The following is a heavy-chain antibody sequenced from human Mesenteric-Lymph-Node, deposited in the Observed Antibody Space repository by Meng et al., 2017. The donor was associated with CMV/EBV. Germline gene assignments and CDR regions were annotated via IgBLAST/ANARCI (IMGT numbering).Heavy chain of an antibody. D-gene: IGHD2-2*02. Sequence: ASVKVSCKASGYTFTTYSISWVRQAPGQGLEWMGWIRGDNDNTNYAQNLQGRVTMTTDTSTNTAYMELRSLRSDDTAVYYCARLDDPRYCSGSSCYTWRASCFGMDVWGQGTLVTVSS. J-gene: IGHJ4*02. CDR3: ARLDDPRYCSGSSCYTWRASCFGMDV. V-gene: IGHV1-18*01. CDR1: GYTFTTYS. CDR2: IRGDNDNT.